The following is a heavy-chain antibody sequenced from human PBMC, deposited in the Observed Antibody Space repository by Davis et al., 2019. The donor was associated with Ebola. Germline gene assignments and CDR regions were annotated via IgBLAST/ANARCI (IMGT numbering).Heavy chain of an antibody. J-gene: IGHJ4*02. Sequence: PGGSLRLSCAASGFTFSSYAMSWVCQAPGKGLEWVSAISGSGGSTYYADSVKGRFTISRDNSKNRLYLQMNSLRAEDTAVYYCAKDPPGGEYLDHWGQGTLVTVSS. CDR1: GFTFSSYA. D-gene: IGHD3-16*01. CDR2: ISGSGGST. CDR3: AKDPPGGEYLDH. V-gene: IGHV3-23*01.